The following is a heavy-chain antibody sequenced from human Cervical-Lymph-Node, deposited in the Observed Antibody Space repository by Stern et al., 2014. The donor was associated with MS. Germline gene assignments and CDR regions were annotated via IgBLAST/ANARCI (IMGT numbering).Heavy chain of an antibody. CDR3: AKDGV. Sequence: EVQLVESGGGLVQPGRSLRLSCAASGFTFDDYAMHWVRQAPGKGLEWVSGISWNSGSIGYADSVKGRFTISRDNAKNSLYLQMNSLRAEDTALYYCAKDGVWGQGTTVTVSS. V-gene: IGHV3-9*01. CDR2: ISWNSGSI. CDR1: GFTFDDYA. J-gene: IGHJ6*02.